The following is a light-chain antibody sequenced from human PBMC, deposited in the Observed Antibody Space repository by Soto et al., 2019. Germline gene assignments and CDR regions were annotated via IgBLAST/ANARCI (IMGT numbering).Light chain of an antibody. J-gene: IGLJ1*01. CDR2: GNN. V-gene: IGLV1-40*01. Sequence: QSVLTQPPSVSGAPGQRVTISCTGSSSNIGAGYDVHWYQQFPGTAPKVLIYGNNNRPSGVPDRFSGSKSATSASLAITGLQAEDEADYYCQSYDSSLSGFVFGTGTKVTVL. CDR3: QSYDSSLSGFV. CDR1: SSNIGAGYD.